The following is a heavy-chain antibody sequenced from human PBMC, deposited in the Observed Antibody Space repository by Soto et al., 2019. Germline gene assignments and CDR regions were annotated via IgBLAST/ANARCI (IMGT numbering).Heavy chain of an antibody. CDR1: GFTFSNAW. CDR3: TKTLYYDILTGYFGGYYFDY. Sequence: EVQLVESGGGLVKPGGSIRLSCAASGFTFSNAWMSWVRQAPGKGLEWVGRIKSKTDGGTTDYAAPVKGRFTISRDDSKNTLYLQMNSLKTEDTAVYYCTKTLYYDILTGYFGGYYFDYWGQGTLVTVSS. D-gene: IGHD3-9*01. V-gene: IGHV3-15*01. J-gene: IGHJ4*02. CDR2: IKSKTDGGTT.